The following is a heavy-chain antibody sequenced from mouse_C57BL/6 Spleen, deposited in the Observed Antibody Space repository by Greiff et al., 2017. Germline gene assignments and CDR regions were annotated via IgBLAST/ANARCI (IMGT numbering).Heavy chain of an antibody. CDR2: INPNNGGT. V-gene: IGHV1-26*01. CDR1: GYTFTDYY. J-gene: IGHJ3*01. Sequence: VQLQQSGPELVKPGASVKISCKASGYTFTDYYMNWVKQSHGKSLEWIGDINPNNGGTSYNQKFKGKATLTVDKSSSTAYMELRSLTSEDSAVYYCARTWVPTWFAYWGQGTLVTVSA. CDR3: ARTWVPTWFAY.